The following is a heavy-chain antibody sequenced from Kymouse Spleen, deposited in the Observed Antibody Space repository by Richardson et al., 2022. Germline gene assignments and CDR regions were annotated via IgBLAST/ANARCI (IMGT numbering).Heavy chain of an antibody. V-gene: IGHV3-9*01. J-gene: IGHJ4*02. CDR1: GFTFDDYA. CDR2: ISWNSGSI. D-gene: IGHD6-13*01. Sequence: EVQLVESGGGLVQPGRSLRLSCAASGFTFDDYAMHWVRQAPGKGLEWVSGISWNSGSIGYADSVKGRFTISRDNAKNSLYLQMNSLRAEDTALYYCAKDGGAAAPRFDYWGQGTLVTVSS. CDR3: AKDGGAAAPRFDY.